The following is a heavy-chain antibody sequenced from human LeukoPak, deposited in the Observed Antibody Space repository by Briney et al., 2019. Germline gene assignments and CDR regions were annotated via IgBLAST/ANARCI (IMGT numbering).Heavy chain of an antibody. CDR2: IYTSGST. J-gene: IGHJ4*02. D-gene: IGHD3-9*01. CDR1: GGFISSYY. Sequence: SETLSLTCTVSGGFISSYYWSWIRQPAGKGLEWIGRIYTSGSTNYNPSLKSRVTMSVDTSKNQFSLKLSSVTAADTAVYYCARAGLDILTGYFDYWGQGTLVTVSS. CDR3: ARAGLDILTGYFDY. V-gene: IGHV4-4*07.